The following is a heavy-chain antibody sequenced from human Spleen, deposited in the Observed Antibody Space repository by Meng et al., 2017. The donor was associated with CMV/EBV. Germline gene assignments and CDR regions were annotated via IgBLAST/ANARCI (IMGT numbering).Heavy chain of an antibody. V-gene: IGHV3-23*01. CDR3: ARSYKDCSSTSCYGTDYYYYGMDV. D-gene: IGHD2-2*01. CDR1: GFIFTSYA. J-gene: IGHJ6*02. Sequence: GGSLRLSCAASGFIFTSYALNWVRQAPGKGLEWVSTTGGGGIGTHYADSVKGRFTISRDNAKNTLYLQMNSLRAEDTAVYYCARSYKDCSSTSCYGTDYYYYGMDVWGQGTTVTVSS. CDR2: TGGGGIGT.